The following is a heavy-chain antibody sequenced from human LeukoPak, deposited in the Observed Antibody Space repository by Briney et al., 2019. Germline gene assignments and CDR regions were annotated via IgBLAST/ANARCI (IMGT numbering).Heavy chain of an antibody. J-gene: IGHJ4*02. Sequence: GGSLRLSCAASGFTFSSYAMSWVRQAPGKGLEWVSAISGSGGSTYYADSVKGRFTISRDNSKNTLCLQMNSLRAEDTAVYYCAKSEDSPIWFGELKRDYWGQGTLVTVSS. V-gene: IGHV3-23*01. D-gene: IGHD3-10*01. CDR1: GFTFSSYA. CDR2: ISGSGGST. CDR3: AKSEDSPIWFGELKRDY.